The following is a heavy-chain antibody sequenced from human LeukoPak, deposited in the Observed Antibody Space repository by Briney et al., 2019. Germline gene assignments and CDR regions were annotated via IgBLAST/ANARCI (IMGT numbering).Heavy chain of an antibody. CDR1: GYTLTELS. Sequence: ASVKVSCKVSGYTLTELSMHWVRQAPGKGLEWMGGFDPEDGETIYAQKFQGRVTMTEDTSTDTAYMELSSLRSEDTAVYYCATHDSSGYYPRGWGQGTLVTVSS. D-gene: IGHD3-22*01. V-gene: IGHV1-24*01. J-gene: IGHJ4*02. CDR3: ATHDSSGYYPRG. CDR2: FDPEDGET.